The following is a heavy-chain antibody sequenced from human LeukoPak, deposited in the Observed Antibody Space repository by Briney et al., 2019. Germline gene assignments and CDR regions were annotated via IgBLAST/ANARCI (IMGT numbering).Heavy chain of an antibody. J-gene: IGHJ4*01. V-gene: IGHV3-7*01. CDR3: ARDGTAAGLYFDL. CDR1: GFTFTDYW. CDR2: IRQDGSEK. Sequence: GGSLRLSCEVSGFTFTDYWMNWFRQAPGKGPEWVASIRQDGSEKTYVDSVKGRFTISRDNTKNSLSLQLNGLRAEDTAVYYCARDGTAAGLYFDLWGQGTLVTASS. D-gene: IGHD6-13*01.